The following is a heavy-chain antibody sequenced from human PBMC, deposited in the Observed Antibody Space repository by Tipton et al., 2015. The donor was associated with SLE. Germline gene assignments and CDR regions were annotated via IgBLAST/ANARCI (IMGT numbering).Heavy chain of an antibody. CDR2: IYYSGST. V-gene: IGHV4-59*07. Sequence: TLSLTCTVSGGSISSYYWSWIRQPPGKGLEWIGYIYYSGSTNYNPSLKSRVTISVDTSKNRFSLKLSSVTAADTAVYYCARSSPLYYYYYYMDVWGKGTTVTVSS. J-gene: IGHJ6*03. CDR1: GGSISSYY. CDR3: ARSSPLYYYYYYMDV.